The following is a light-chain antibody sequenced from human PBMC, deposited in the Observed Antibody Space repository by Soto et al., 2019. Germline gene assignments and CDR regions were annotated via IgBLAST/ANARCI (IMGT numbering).Light chain of an antibody. V-gene: IGLV2-23*01. CDR1: SSDVGSYNL. J-gene: IGLJ2*01. CDR3: CSYVTYSGVV. CDR2: EGS. Sequence: QSALTQPASVSGSPGQSITISCTETSSDVGSYNLVSWYQQHPGKAPKLMIYEGSKRPSGVSNRFSGSKSGNTASLTISGLKAEDEADYYCCSYVTYSGVVVGGGTKVTVL.